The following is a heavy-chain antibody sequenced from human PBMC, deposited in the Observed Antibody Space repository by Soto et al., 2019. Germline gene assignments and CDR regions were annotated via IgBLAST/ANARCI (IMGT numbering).Heavy chain of an antibody. CDR2: ISRSRSYI. J-gene: IGHJ5*02. CDR1: GFTFSSYS. CDR3: ARDKTEYSYGDGLCS. V-gene: IGHV3-21*01. Sequence: EVQLVESGGGLVKPGGSLRLSCAAAGFTFSSYSMNWVRQAPGKGLEWVSRISRSRSYIEYADAVNGQFTIPRDTAKKTLYQQMKSLRAEDTVLDYCARDKTEYSYGDGLCSWGQGTLGTVSS. D-gene: IGHD5-18*01.